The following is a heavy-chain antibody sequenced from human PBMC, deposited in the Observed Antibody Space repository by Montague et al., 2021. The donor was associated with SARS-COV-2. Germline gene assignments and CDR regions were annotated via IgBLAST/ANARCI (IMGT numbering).Heavy chain of an antibody. D-gene: IGHD3-10*01. CDR3: ARDRGRTGWFDS. Sequence: SETLSLTCAVRGGSFTNYYWNWIRQSPGKGLETLGEINHSGSTNYNPSLKSRVTISVDMSKSQVSLNLTSVTAADTAIYYCARDRGRTGWFDSWGQGIQVTVSS. CDR2: INHSGST. CDR1: GGSFTNYY. J-gene: IGHJ5*01. V-gene: IGHV4-34*01.